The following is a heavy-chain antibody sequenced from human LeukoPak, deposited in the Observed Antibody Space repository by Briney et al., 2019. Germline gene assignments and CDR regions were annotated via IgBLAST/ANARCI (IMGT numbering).Heavy chain of an antibody. CDR2: ISGSGSTK. Sequence: GGSLRLSCAASGFTFSDFYMSWIRQAPGKGLEWVSHISGSGSTKIYADSVKGRFTISRDNAENSLYLQVNSLRAEDTAVYYCARVGSIAAAGTPDYWGQGTLVTVSS. J-gene: IGHJ4*02. CDR1: GFTFSDFY. D-gene: IGHD6-13*01. V-gene: IGHV3-11*01. CDR3: ARVGSIAAAGTPDY.